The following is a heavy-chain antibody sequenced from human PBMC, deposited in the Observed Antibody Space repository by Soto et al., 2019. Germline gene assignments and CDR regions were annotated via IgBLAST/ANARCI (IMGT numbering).Heavy chain of an antibody. D-gene: IGHD6-13*01. CDR1: GYTFTSYG. CDR3: ARVRPPSIAAAAQGKNWFDP. V-gene: IGHV1-18*01. Sequence: GASVKVSCKASGYTFTSYGISWVRQAPGQGLEWMGWISAYNGNTNYAQKLQGRVTMTTDTSTSTAYMELRSLRSDDTAVYYCARVRPPSIAAAAQGKNWFDPWGQGTLVTVSS. CDR2: ISAYNGNT. J-gene: IGHJ5*02.